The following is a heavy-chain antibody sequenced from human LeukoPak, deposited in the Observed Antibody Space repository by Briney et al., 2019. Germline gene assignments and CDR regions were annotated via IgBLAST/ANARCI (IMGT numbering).Heavy chain of an antibody. Sequence: ASVKVSCKASGYTFTSYGISWVRQAPGQGLEWTGWISAYNGNTNYAQKLQGRVTMTTDTSTSTAYMELRSLRSDDTAVYYCARDLGGYSSLYDILTGYYVSKDYWGQGTLVTVSS. CDR2: ISAYNGNT. J-gene: IGHJ4*02. CDR1: GYTFTSYG. D-gene: IGHD3-9*01. V-gene: IGHV1-18*01. CDR3: ARDLGGYSSLYDILTGYYVSKDY.